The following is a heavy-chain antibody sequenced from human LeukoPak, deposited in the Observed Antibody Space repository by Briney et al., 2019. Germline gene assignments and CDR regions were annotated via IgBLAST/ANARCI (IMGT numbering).Heavy chain of an antibody. V-gene: IGHV3-74*01. CDR3: ARDGYSSSWYDYYYYMDV. J-gene: IGHJ6*03. CDR2: INSDGSST. CDR1: GFTFSSYW. Sequence: GGSLRLSCAASGFTFSSYWMHWVRQAPGKGLVWVSRINSDGSSTSYADSVKGRFTISRDNAKNTLYLQMNSLRAEDTAVYYCARDGYSSSWYDYYYYMDVWGKGTTVTVSS. D-gene: IGHD6-13*01.